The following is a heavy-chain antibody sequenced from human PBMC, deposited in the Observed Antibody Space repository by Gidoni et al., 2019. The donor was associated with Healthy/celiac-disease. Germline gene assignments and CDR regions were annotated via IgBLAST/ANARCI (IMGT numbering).Heavy chain of an antibody. CDR3: AKANWGGSAFDI. D-gene: IGHD7-27*01. CDR2: ISGSGGST. CDR1: GLTFSSYA. J-gene: IGHJ3*02. V-gene: IGHV3-23*01. Sequence: EVQLLASGGGLVQPGGSLRLSCAASGLTFSSYAMSWVRQAPGKGLEWVSAISGSGGSTYYEDSVKGRFTISRDNAKNTLYLQMNSLRAEDTAVYYCAKANWGGSAFDIWGQGTMVTVSS.